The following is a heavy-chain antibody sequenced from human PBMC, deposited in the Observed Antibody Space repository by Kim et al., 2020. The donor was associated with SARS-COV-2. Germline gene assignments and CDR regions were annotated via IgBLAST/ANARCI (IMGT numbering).Heavy chain of an antibody. V-gene: IGHV1-69*13. J-gene: IGHJ6*02. Sequence: SVKVSCKASGGTFSSYAISWVRQAPGQGLEWMGGIIPIFGTANYAQKFQGRVTITADESTSTAYMELSSLRSEDTAVYYCAREGRGIAAADTNDYYYYYGMDVWGQGTTVTVSS. CDR1: GGTFSSYA. D-gene: IGHD6-13*01. CDR3: AREGRGIAAADTNDYYYYYGMDV. CDR2: IIPIFGTA.